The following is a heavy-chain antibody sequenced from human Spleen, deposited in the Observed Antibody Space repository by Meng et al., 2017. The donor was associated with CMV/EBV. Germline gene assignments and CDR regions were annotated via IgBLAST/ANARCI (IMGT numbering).Heavy chain of an antibody. Sequence: GGSLRLSCAASGFTFRSYAMSWVHQTPGKGLEWVSAITGSASSTYYTDSVQGRFTISRDNSRNTLYLQMNGLRAEDTAVYYCAKGGRAVSAAIGGWFDPWGQGALVTVSS. CDR1: GFTFRSYA. CDR3: AKGGRAVSAAIGGWFDP. V-gene: IGHV3-23*01. CDR2: ITGSASST. J-gene: IGHJ5*02. D-gene: IGHD2-2*02.